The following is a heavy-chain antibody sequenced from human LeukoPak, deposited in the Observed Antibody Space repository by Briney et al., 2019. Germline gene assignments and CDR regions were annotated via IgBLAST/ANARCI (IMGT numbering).Heavy chain of an antibody. J-gene: IGHJ4*02. V-gene: IGHV3-48*01. CDR2: ISSSSTI. D-gene: IGHD3-22*01. CDR1: GFTFSSYS. CDR3: ARDEGYYDSSGYYSNYFDY. Sequence: GGSLRLSCAASGFTFSSYSMNWVRQAPGKGLEWVSYISSSSTIYYADSVKGRFTISRDNAKNSLYLQMNSLRAEDTAVYYCARDEGYYDSSGYYSNYFDYWGQGTLVTVSS.